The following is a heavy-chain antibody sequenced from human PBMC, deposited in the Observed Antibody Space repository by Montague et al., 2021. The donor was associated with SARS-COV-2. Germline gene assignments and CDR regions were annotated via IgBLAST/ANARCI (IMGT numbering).Heavy chain of an antibody. D-gene: IGHD3-22*01. Sequence: SETLSPTRAASGGSFSGFYWSWVRQSPGKGLEWIGDVNHSESTNXNPSLKGRVTISVDRSKNQFSLRLRSVTAADTAVYYCARGRGLYYESSGGLYYMDVWGEGTTVTVSS. J-gene: IGHJ6*03. CDR1: GGSFSGFY. V-gene: IGHV4-34*01. CDR2: VNHSEST. CDR3: ARGRGLYYESSGGLYYMDV.